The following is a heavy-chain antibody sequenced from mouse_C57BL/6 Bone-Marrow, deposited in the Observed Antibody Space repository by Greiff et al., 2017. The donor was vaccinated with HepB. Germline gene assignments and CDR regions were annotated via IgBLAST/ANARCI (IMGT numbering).Heavy chain of an antibody. CDR2: INPNNGGT. V-gene: IGHV1-26*01. Sequence: EVQLQQSGPELVKPGASVKISCKASGYTFTDYYMNWVKQSHGKSLEWIGDINPNNGGTSYNQKFKGKATLTVDKSSSTAYMELRSLTSEDSAVYYCASRGYMVSDYWGQGTTLTVSS. CDR3: ASRGYMVSDY. CDR1: GYTFTDYY. D-gene: IGHD2-2*01. J-gene: IGHJ2*01.